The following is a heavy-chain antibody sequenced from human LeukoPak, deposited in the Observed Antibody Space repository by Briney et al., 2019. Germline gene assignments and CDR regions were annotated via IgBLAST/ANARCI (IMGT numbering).Heavy chain of an antibody. J-gene: IGHJ4*02. Sequence: KPGGSLRLSCAASGFSFSNSDMNWVRQAPGKGLEWVSSMTSGSSYIYYADSVKGRFTISRDNAKNSLYLQMNSLRAEDTAVYYCVRTYYGSGRYYFDYWGQGTLVTVSS. CDR3: VRTYYGSGRYYFDY. CDR1: GFSFSNSD. CDR2: MTSGSSYI. D-gene: IGHD3-10*01. V-gene: IGHV3-21*01.